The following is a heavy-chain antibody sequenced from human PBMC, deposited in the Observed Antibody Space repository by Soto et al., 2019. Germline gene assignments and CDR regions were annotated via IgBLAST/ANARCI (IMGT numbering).Heavy chain of an antibody. J-gene: IGHJ4*02. D-gene: IGHD3-16*02. V-gene: IGHV3-48*01. CDR2: ISESSDTI. Sequence: EVQLVESGGGLVQPGGSLRLSCTASGFTFSDYSMDWVRQTPGKGLEWLSYISESSDTIYYADSVKGRFTISRDNAKNSLFLQMSSLRCEDTAVYYCARDKMGELSIADYWGQGTPVTVSS. CDR3: ARDKMGELSIADY. CDR1: GFTFSDYS.